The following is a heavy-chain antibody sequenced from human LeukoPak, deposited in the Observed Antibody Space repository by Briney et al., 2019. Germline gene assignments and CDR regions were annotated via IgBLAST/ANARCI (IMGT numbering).Heavy chain of an antibody. V-gene: IGHV4-4*02. CDR3: ASSRDGYSYGYYMDV. Sequence: SETLSLTCAVSGGSISSSNWWSWVRQPPGKGLEWIGEIYHSGSTNYNPSLKSRVTISVDKSKNQISLKLSSVTAADTAVYYCASSRDGYSYGYYMDVWGKGTTVTVSS. J-gene: IGHJ6*03. D-gene: IGHD5-18*01. CDR2: IYHSGST. CDR1: GGSISSSNW.